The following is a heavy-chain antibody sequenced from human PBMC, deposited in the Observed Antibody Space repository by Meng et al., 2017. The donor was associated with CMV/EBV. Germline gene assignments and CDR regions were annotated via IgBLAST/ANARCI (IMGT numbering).Heavy chain of an antibody. V-gene: IGHV1-46*01. CDR3: ARESGSVGDY. D-gene: IGHD1-26*01. CDR2: IKPSGGST. Sequence: QGQMVQSGAEVKKPGASGKVYCKAAGYTFTSYYMHWVRQAPGQGLEWMGIIKPSGGSTSYAQKFQGRVTMTRDTSTSTVYMELSSLRSEDTAVYYCARESGSVGDYWGQGTLVTVSS. J-gene: IGHJ4*02. CDR1: GYTFTSYY.